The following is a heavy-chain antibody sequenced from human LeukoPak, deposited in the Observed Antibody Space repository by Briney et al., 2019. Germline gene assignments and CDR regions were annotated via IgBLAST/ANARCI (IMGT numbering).Heavy chain of an antibody. V-gene: IGHV3-30*18. J-gene: IGHJ4*02. CDR1: GFTFSSYG. Sequence: GGSLRLSCAASGFTFSSYGMPWVRQAPGKGLEWVAVISYDGSNTYYADSVKGRFTISRDNSKNMLYLQMNSLRAEDTAVYYCAKPYYYGSRSYMDYWGQGTLVTVSS. D-gene: IGHD3-10*01. CDR3: AKPYYYGSRSYMDY. CDR2: ISYDGSNT.